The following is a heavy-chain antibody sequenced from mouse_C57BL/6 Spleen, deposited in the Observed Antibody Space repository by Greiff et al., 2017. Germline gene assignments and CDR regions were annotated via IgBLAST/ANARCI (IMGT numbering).Heavy chain of an antibody. V-gene: IGHV10-1*01. CDR1: GFSFNTYA. D-gene: IGHD4-1*01. CDR2: IRSKSNNYAT. Sequence: EVKLVESGGGLVQPKGSLKLSCAASGFSFNTYAMNWVRQAPGKGLEWVARIRSKSNNYATYYADSVKDRFTISRDDSESMLYLQMNNLKTEDTAMYYCVRHSNWDYYAMDYWGQGTSVTVSS. J-gene: IGHJ4*01. CDR3: VRHSNWDYYAMDY.